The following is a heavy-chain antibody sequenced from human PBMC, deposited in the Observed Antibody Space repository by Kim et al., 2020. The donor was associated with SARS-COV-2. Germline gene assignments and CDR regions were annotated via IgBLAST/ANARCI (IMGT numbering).Heavy chain of an antibody. V-gene: IGHV1-46*01. D-gene: IGHD4-17*01. CDR3: ARDPRADDYGDPPFDY. J-gene: IGHJ4*02. Sequence: KFQGRVTMTRDTSTSTVYMELSSLRSEDTAVYYCARDPRADDYGDPPFDYWGQGTLVTVSS.